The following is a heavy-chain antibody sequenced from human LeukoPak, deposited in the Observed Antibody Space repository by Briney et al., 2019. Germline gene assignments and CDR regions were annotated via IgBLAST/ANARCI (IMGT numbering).Heavy chain of an antibody. J-gene: IGHJ3*02. CDR1: GFTFSSYA. Sequence: PGGSLRLSCAASGFTFSSYAMNWVRQAPGKGLEWFSFINSNSQTIYYADSVKGRFTISRDNAKNSLYLRMDSLRAEDTGVYYCARDTWYSNSWLHAFDIWGQGTMVTVSS. CDR2: INSNSQTI. D-gene: IGHD6-13*01. V-gene: IGHV3-48*01. CDR3: ARDTWYSNSWLHAFDI.